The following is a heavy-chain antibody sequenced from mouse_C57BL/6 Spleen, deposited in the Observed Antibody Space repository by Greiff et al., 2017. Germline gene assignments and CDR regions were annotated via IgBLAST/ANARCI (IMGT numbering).Heavy chain of an antibody. J-gene: IGHJ1*03. CDR2: ISSGSSTI. D-gene: IGHD1-1*01. CDR1: GFTFSDYG. V-gene: IGHV5-17*01. CDR3: ARPAAVGYWYFDV. Sequence: EVKLVESGGGLVKPGGSLKLSCAASGFTFSDYGMHWVRQAPEKGLEWVAYISSGSSTIYYAATVKGRFTISRDNAKNNLCLQRTSLRSEDTAMYYCARPAAVGYWYFDVWGTGTTVTVSS.